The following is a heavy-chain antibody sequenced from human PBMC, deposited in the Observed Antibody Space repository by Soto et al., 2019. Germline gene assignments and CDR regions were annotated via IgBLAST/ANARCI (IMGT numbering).Heavy chain of an antibody. V-gene: IGHV3-23*01. CDR3: AKGYSSGWYPPYWFDP. D-gene: IGHD6-19*01. CDR2: ISGSGGST. CDR1: GFTFSSYA. J-gene: IGHJ5*02. Sequence: PGGSLRLSCAASGFTFSSYAMSWVRQAPGKGLEWVSAISGSGGSTYYADSVKGRFTISRDNSKNTLYLQMNSLRAEDTAVYYCAKGYSSGWYPPYWFDPWGQGTLVTVYS.